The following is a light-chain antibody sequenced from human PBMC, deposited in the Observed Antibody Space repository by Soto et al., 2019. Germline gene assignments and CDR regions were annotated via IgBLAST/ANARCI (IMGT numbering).Light chain of an antibody. V-gene: IGKV3D-15*01. CDR1: QSVSSN. Sequence: IVMTKSPATLSVSPWERATLSCRASQSVSSNLAWYQQKPGQAPRLLIYGASSRATGIPDRFSGSGSGTDFTRTISRQEPEDFAVYYCQQYYNGPLTFGGGTKVDIK. CDR3: QQYYNGPLT. CDR2: GAS. J-gene: IGKJ4*01.